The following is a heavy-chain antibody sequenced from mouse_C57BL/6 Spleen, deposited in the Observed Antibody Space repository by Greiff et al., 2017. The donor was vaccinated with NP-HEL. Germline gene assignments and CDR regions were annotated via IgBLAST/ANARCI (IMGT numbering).Heavy chain of an antibody. V-gene: IGHV1-50*01. D-gene: IGHD4-1*01. J-gene: IGHJ2*01. CDR2: IDPSDSYT. CDR1: GYTFTSYW. CDR3: ARFPNWDVDY. Sequence: QVQLQQPGAELVKPGASVKLSCKASGYTFTSYWMQWVKQRPGQGLEWIGEIDPSDSYTNYNQKFKGKATLTVDTSSSTAYMQLSSLTSEDSAVYYCARFPNWDVDYWGHGTTLTVSS.